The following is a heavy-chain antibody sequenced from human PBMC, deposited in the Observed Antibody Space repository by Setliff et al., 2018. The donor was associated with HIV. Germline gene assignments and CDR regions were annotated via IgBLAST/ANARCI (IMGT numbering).Heavy chain of an antibody. CDR1: GDTFRSYG. CDR2: IIPISGTA. D-gene: IGHD2-2*01. V-gene: IGHV1-69*05. CDR3: ARDFGGYCSSMSCPGLFDP. Sequence: GASVKVSCKASGDTFRSYGISWVRQAPGQGLEWMGGIIPISGTANYAQKFQGRVTITTDESTSTAYMELSGLRSEDTAVYYCARDFGGYCSSMSCPGLFDPWGQGTLVTVSS. J-gene: IGHJ5*02.